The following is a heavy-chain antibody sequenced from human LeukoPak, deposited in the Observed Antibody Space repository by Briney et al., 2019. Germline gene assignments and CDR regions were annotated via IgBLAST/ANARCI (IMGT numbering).Heavy chain of an antibody. CDR3: ARHPEVATYFDY. D-gene: IGHD5-12*01. CDR1: GGSITSGNSF. CDR2: ISYSGST. V-gene: IGHV4-39*01. J-gene: IGHJ4*02. Sequence: IPSETLSLTCTVSGGSITSGNSFWGWLRQPPGKGLEWIGSISYSGSTYYNPSLKSRVTISVDTSKNQFSLKLSSVTAADTAVYYCARHPEVATYFDYWGQGTLVTVSS.